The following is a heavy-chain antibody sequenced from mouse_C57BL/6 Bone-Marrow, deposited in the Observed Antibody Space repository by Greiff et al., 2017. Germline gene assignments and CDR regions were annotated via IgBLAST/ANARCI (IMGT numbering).Heavy chain of an antibody. CDR1: GFNIKDDY. CDR2: IDPENGDT. Sequence: VHLVESGAELVRPGASVKLSCAASGFNIKDDYMHWVKQRPEQGLEWIGWIDPENGDTEYASKFQGKATITVDTSSNTAYLQLSSLTSEDTAVYYCTRIAYWGQGTLVTVSA. V-gene: IGHV14-4*01. J-gene: IGHJ3*01. CDR3: TRIAY.